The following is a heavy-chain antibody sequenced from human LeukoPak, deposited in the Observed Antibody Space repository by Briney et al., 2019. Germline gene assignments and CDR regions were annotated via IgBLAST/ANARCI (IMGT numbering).Heavy chain of an antibody. J-gene: IGHJ4*02. CDR1: GYTFTSYA. Sequence: ASVKVSCKASGYTFTSYAMHWVRQAPGQRLEWMGWINAGNGNTKYSQKFQGRVTITRDTSASTAYMELSSLRSEDTAVYYCARGFWWELSYYFDYWGQGTLVTVSS. CDR3: ARGFWWELSYYFDY. V-gene: IGHV1-3*01. CDR2: INAGNGNT. D-gene: IGHD1-26*01.